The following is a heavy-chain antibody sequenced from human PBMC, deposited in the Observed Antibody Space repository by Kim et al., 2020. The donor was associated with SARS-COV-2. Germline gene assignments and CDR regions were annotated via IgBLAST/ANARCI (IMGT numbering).Heavy chain of an antibody. CDR2: IYYSGST. CDR3: ATTAQWQPYFDY. CDR1: GGSISSYY. J-gene: IGHJ4*02. V-gene: IGHV4-59*01. D-gene: IGHD6-19*01. Sequence: SETLSLTCTVSGGSISSYYWSWIRQPPGKGLEWIGYIYYSGSTNYNPSLKSRVTISVDTSKNQFSLKLSSVTAADTAVYYCATTAQWQPYFDYWGQGTLVTVSS.